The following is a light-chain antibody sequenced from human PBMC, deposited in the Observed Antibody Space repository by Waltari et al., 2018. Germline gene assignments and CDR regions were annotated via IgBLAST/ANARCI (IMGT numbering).Light chain of an antibody. J-gene: IGLJ2*01. CDR2: EVS. CDR1: SSTVGGYNY. V-gene: IGLV2-8*01. Sequence: QSALTQPPSASGSPGQSVTISCTGTSSTVGGYNYVSWYQQPPGKAPKLMIYEVSKRPSGVPDRFSGSKSAYTASLTISRLQVDDEADYYCCSYAGDFTMLFGGGTKLTVL. CDR3: CSYAGDFTML.